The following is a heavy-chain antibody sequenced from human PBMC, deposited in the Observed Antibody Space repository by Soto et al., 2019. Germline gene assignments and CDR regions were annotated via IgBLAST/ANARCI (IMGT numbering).Heavy chain of an antibody. CDR1: GYTFTNYA. CDR2: INAGNGNT. Sequence: GASVKVSCKASGYTFTNYAMHWVRQAPGQRLEWMGWINAGNGNTKYSQKFQGRVTITRDTSASTAYMELSSLRSEDTAVYYCGRISSHGDYAYWGQGTLVTVSS. D-gene: IGHD4-17*01. J-gene: IGHJ4*02. CDR3: GRISSHGDYAY. V-gene: IGHV1-3*01.